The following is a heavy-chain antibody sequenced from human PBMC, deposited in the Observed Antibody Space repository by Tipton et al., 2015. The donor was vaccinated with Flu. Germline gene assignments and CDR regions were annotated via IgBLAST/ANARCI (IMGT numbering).Heavy chain of an antibody. CDR1: GGTFSSYA. CDR2: IIPIFGTA. V-gene: IGHV1-69*01. J-gene: IGHJ6*03. Sequence: QLVQSGPEVKKPGSSVKVSCKASGGTFSSYAISWVRQAPGQGLEWMGGIIPIFGTANYAQKFQGRVTITADESTSTAYMELSSLRSEDTAVYYCARSLFLVVPAANHYYYMDVWGKGTTVTVSS. CDR3: ARSLFLVVPAANHYYYMDV. D-gene: IGHD2-2*01.